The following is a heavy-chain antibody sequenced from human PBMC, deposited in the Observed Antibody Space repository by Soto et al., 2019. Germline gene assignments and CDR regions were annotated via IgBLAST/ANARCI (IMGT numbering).Heavy chain of an antibody. CDR3: ARGITRVHPFDY. D-gene: IGHD2-2*01. V-gene: IGHV4-34*01. CDR1: GGSFSGYY. J-gene: IGHJ4*02. Sequence: QVQLQQWGAGLLKPSETLSLTCAVYGGSFSGYYWSWIRQPPGKGLEWIGEIKHSGSTHYNPSLKSRVTIPVDTSKNQFSLKLSSVTAADTAVYYCARGITRVHPFDYWGQGTLVTVSS. CDR2: IKHSGST.